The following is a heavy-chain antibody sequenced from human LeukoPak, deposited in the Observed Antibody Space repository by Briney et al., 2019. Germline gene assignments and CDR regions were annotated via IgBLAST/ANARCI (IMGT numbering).Heavy chain of an antibody. V-gene: IGHV1-18*01. J-gene: IGHJ3*02. CDR3: ARGKGDIVVVVAANDAFDI. CDR2: ISAYNGNT. CDR1: GYTFTSYG. D-gene: IGHD2-15*01. Sequence: VASVKVSSRASGYTFTSYGISWVRQAPGQGREWMGWISAYNGNTNYAQKLQGRVTMTRNTSKSTAYMELSSLRSEDTAVYYCARGKGDIVVVVAANDAFDIWGQGTMVTVSS.